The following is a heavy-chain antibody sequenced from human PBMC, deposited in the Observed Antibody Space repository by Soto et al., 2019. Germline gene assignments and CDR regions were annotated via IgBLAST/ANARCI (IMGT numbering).Heavy chain of an antibody. CDR3: VRDSLMRTS. V-gene: IGHV3-21*01. J-gene: IGHJ5*02. CDR1: GFTFSSYM. CDR2: ISSGSSYI. Sequence: PGGSLRLSCAGSGFTFSSYMMNWVRQAPGKGLEWVASISSGSSYIYYADALKGRFTISRDDAKSSVYLQMNSLRDEDTAVYYCVRDSLMRTSWXQGARVTVSS.